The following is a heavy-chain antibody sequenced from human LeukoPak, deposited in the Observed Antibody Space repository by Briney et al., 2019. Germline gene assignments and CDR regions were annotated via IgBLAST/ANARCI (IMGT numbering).Heavy chain of an antibody. V-gene: IGHV3-30*18. CDR3: AKGPMAVADLGIRPYYFDY. CDR1: GFTFSSYG. D-gene: IGHD6-19*01. CDR2: ISYGGSNK. Sequence: HPGGSLRLSCAASGFTFSSYGMHWVRQAPGKGLEWVAVISYGGSNKYYADSVKGRCTISRDNSKNTLYLQMNSLRAEDTAVYYCAKGPMAVADLGIRPYYFDYWGQGTLVTVSS. J-gene: IGHJ4*02.